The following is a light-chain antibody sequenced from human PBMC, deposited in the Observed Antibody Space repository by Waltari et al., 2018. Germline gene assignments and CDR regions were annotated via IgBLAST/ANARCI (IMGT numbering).Light chain of an antibody. J-gene: IGLJ3*02. CDR2: VNSDGGQ. CDR3: QTGGHGTWV. CDR1: SGHSSNI. V-gene: IGLV4-69*01. Sequence: QLVLTESPSASASLGASVRITCTLDSGHSSNIIALHQQQPETGPGYVMKVNSDGGQSKGDEITDRFSGSGSGAGRYLTIASVQSEDEADYYCQTGGHGTWVFGGGTKLTVL.